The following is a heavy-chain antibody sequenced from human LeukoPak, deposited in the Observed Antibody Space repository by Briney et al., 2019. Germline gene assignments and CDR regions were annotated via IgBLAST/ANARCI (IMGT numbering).Heavy chain of an antibody. CDR1: GFTFSSYA. J-gene: IGHJ4*02. Sequence: PGGSLRLSCAASGFTFSSYAMSWVRQAPGKGLEWVSAISGSGSSTYYADSVKGRFTISRDNSKNTLYLQMNSLRAEDTAVYYCAKVMEQQLAFDYWGQGTLVTVSS. CDR2: ISGSGSST. V-gene: IGHV3-23*01. D-gene: IGHD6-13*01. CDR3: AKVMEQQLAFDY.